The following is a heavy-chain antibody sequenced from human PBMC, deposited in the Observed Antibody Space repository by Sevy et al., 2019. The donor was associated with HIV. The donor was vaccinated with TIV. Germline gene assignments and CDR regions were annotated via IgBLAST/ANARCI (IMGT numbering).Heavy chain of an antibody. V-gene: IGHV4-31*03. CDR2: IYYSGST. J-gene: IGHJ5*02. D-gene: IGHD1-1*01. Sequence: SETLSLTCTVSGGSISSGGYYWSWIRQHPGKGLEWIGYIYYSGSTYYNPSLKSRVTISVDTSKNQFSLKLSSVTAADTAVYYCARAQQPSKAKYGTFSGWFDPWGQGTLVTVSS. CDR1: GGSISSGGYY. CDR3: ARAQQPSKAKYGTFSGWFDP.